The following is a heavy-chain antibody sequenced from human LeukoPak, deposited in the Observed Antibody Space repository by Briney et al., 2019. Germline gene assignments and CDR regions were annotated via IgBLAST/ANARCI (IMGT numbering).Heavy chain of an antibody. CDR3: ARVLSHCSSTSCYNEFDY. D-gene: IGHD2-2*02. V-gene: IGHV3-13*01. CDR1: GFTFSSYD. CDR2: IGTAGDT. J-gene: IGHJ4*02. Sequence: GGSLRLSCAASGFTFSSYDMHWVRQATGKGLEWVSAIGTAGDTYYPGSVKGRFTISRENAKNSLYLQMNSLRAGDTAVYYCARVLSHCSSTSCYNEFDYWGQGTLVTVSS.